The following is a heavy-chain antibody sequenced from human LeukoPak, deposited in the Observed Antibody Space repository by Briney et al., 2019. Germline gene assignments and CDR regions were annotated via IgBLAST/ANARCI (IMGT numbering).Heavy chain of an antibody. Sequence: SETLSLTCAVYGGSFSGYYWSWIRQPPGKGLEWIGEINHSGSTNYNPSLKSRVTISVDTSKNQFSLKLSSVTAADTAVYYCARAFRVAGSVFYWHNWFDPWGQGTLVTVSS. D-gene: IGHD6-19*01. CDR1: GGSFSGYY. CDR2: INHSGST. CDR3: ARAFRVAGSVFYWHNWFDP. V-gene: IGHV4-34*01. J-gene: IGHJ5*02.